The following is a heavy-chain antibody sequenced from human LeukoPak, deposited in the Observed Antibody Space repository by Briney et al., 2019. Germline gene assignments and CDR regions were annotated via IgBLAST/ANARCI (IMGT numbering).Heavy chain of an antibody. CDR2: INPRGDYT. CDR3: ARSGYLVVTAYDAFDT. Sequence: PGASVKLSCAPSGYTFTSYYMHWVRQAPGQGLEWMGIINPRGDYTTYAQNFQGRVTMTRDTSTSTIYMELSSLRSEDTAVYYCARSGYLVVTAYDAFDTWGQGTMVTVSS. J-gene: IGHJ3*02. D-gene: IGHD2-21*02. CDR1: GYTFTSYY. V-gene: IGHV1-46*01.